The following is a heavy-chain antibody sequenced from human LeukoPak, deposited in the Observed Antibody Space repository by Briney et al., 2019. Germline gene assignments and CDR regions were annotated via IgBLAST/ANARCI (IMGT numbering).Heavy chain of an antibody. D-gene: IGHD5-18*01. J-gene: IGHJ4*02. Sequence: GGSLRLSCAASGFTFSSYSMNWVRQAPGKGLEWVSSISSGSKYIYNADSVKGRFTISRDNAHNSLYLQMTSLRVEDTAVYYCARALSYSYGSMDFWGQGTLVIVSS. CDR2: ISSGSKYI. CDR3: ARALSYSYGSMDF. V-gene: IGHV3-21*01. CDR1: GFTFSSYS.